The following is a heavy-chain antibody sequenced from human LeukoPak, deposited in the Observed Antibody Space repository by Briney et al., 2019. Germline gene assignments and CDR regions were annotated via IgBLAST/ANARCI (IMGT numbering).Heavy chain of an antibody. CDR2: FDPEDGET. CDR3: ATSYLGTQTLWFGELFI. Sequence: ASVKVSCKVSGYTLTELSMHWVRQAPGKGLEWMGGFDPEDGETIYAQKFQGRATMTEDTSTDTAYMELSSLRSEDTAVYYCATSYLGTQTLWFGELFIWGQGTLVTVSS. D-gene: IGHD3-10*01. V-gene: IGHV1-24*01. J-gene: IGHJ4*02. CDR1: GYTLTELS.